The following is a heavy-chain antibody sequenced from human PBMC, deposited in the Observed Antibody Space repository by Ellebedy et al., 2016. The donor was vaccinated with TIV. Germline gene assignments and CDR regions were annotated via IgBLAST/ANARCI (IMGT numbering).Heavy chain of an antibody. Sequence: GGSLRLSCAASGFTFSSFAMLWARQAPGKGLEWVAVISYDGSSQNYVDSVKGRFTTSRDNSKNTLYLEMNSLRVEDTAVYYCASLGNYYYDDAFDIWGQGTMVTVSS. CDR3: ASLGNYYYDDAFDI. J-gene: IGHJ3*02. V-gene: IGHV3-30*03. D-gene: IGHD3-22*01. CDR1: GFTFSSFA. CDR2: ISYDGSSQ.